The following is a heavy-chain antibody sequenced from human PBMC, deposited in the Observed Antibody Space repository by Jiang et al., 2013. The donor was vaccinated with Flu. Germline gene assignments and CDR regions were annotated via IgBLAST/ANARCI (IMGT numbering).Heavy chain of an antibody. CDR3: VRRAVFHWYFDL. CDR2: ISYGGSA. J-gene: IGHJ2*01. CDR1: GGSFSSGDYY. Sequence: GLVKPSQTLSLTCTVSGGSFSSGDYYWSWIRQSPGQGLEWIGYISYGGSAEYSPSLTSRATILVDTSNNQLSLRLSSVTAADTAVYYCVRRAVFHWYFDLWGRGTLVTVSS. D-gene: IGHD2/OR15-2a*01. V-gene: IGHV4-30-4*01.